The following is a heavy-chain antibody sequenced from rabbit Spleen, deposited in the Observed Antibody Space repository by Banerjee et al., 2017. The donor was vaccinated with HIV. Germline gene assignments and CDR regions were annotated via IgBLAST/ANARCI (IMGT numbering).Heavy chain of an antibody. J-gene: IGHJ4*01. Sequence: QEQLEESGGDLVKPEGSLTLTCTASGFSFSSSYYMYWVRQAPGKGLEWIGCIFSSTFITWYASWAKGRFTISKTSSTTVTLQMTSLTDADTATYFCARGGYGGHIFAKGLWGPGTLVTVS. V-gene: IGHV1S45*01. CDR1: GFSFSSSYY. D-gene: IGHD4-2*01. CDR3: ARGGYGGHIFAKGL. CDR2: IFSSTFIT.